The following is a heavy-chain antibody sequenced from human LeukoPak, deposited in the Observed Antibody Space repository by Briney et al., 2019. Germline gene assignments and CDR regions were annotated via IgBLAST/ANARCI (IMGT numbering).Heavy chain of an antibody. Sequence: ASVKVSCKASGYTFTSYDINWVRQATGQGLEWMGWMNPNSGNTGYAQKFQGRVTMTGNTSISTAYMELSRLRSDDTAVYYCARGIYGSGSYSPLDYYYYMDVWGKGTTVTISS. V-gene: IGHV1-8*01. D-gene: IGHD3-10*01. CDR2: MNPNSGNT. J-gene: IGHJ6*03. CDR3: ARGIYGSGSYSPLDYYYYMDV. CDR1: GYTFTSYD.